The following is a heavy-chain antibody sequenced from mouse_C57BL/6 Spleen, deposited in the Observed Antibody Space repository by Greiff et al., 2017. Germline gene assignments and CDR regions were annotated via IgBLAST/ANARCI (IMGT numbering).Heavy chain of an antibody. CDR3: ASEDSNYYAMDY. Sequence: QVQLKQPGAELVKPGASVKMSCKASGYTFTSYWITWVKQRPGQGLEWIGDIYPGSGSTNYNEKFKSKATLTVDTSSSTAYMQLSSLTSEDSAVYYCASEDSNYYAMDYWGQGTSVTVSS. V-gene: IGHV1-55*01. CDR1: GYTFTSYW. J-gene: IGHJ4*01. D-gene: IGHD2-5*01. CDR2: IYPGSGST.